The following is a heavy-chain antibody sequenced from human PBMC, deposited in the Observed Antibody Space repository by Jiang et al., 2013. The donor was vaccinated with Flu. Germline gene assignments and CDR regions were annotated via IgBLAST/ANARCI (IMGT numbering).Heavy chain of an antibody. CDR3: ATELRYSSGWYGGYGMDV. CDR1: GYTLTELS. CDR2: FDPEDGET. V-gene: IGHV1-24*01. J-gene: IGHJ6*02. Sequence: SGAEVKKPGASVKVSCKVSGYTLTELSMHWVRQAPGKGLEWMGGFDPEDGETIYAQKFQGRVTMTEDTSTDTAYMELSSLRSEDTAVYYCATELRYSSGWYGGYGMDVWGQGTTVTVSS. D-gene: IGHD6-19*01.